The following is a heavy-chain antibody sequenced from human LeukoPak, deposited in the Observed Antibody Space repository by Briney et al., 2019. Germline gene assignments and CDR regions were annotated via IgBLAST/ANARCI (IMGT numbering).Heavy chain of an antibody. D-gene: IGHD4-17*01. V-gene: IGHV1-69*05. Sequence: GASVKVSCKASGGTFSSYAISWVRQAPGQGLEWMGRIIPIFGTANYAQKFQGRVTITTDESTSTAYMELSSLRSEDTAVYYCARERSHYGDYFFWYYFDYWVQGTLVTVSS. J-gene: IGHJ4*02. CDR1: GGTFSSYA. CDR2: IIPIFGTA. CDR3: ARERSHYGDYFFWYYFDY.